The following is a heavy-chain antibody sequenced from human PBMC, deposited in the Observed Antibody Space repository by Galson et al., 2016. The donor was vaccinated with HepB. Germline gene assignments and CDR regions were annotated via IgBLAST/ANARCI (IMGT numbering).Heavy chain of an antibody. V-gene: IGHV3-23*01. CDR1: GFTFSYYY. CDR2: LSGSGGNT. J-gene: IGHJ3*02. CDR3: AKSIYYDSSGAFDI. Sequence: SLRLSCAASGFTFSYYYMSWIRQAPGKGLEWVSALSGSGGNTYHADSVNGRFTISRDNSKNTLYLQMVSLRAEDTAVYYCAKSIYYDSSGAFDIWGQGTMVTVSS. D-gene: IGHD3-22*01.